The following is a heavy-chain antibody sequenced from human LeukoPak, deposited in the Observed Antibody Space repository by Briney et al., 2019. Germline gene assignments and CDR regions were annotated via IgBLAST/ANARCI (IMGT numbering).Heavy chain of an antibody. CDR3: ARGITFYDILTGYYTLLNGMDV. J-gene: IGHJ6*02. CDR1: GYTFTSYG. CDR2: NSAYNGNT. V-gene: IGHV1-18*01. D-gene: IGHD3-9*01. Sequence: ASVKVSCKASGYTFTSYGFSWVRQAPGQGLEWMGWNSAYNGNTIYAQKFQDRVTMTTDTSTSTAYMELRSLRSDDTAVYYCARGITFYDILTGYYTLLNGMDVWGQGTTVTVSS.